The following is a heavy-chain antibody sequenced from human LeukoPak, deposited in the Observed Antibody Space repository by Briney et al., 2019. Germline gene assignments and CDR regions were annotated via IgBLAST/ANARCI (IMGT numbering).Heavy chain of an antibody. CDR2: SGSGGVT. Sequence: GGSLRLSCAASGFTFSSYAMSWVRQAPGKGLEWVSTSGSGGVTYYPDSVRGRFTISRDNSKNTLHLQMDSLRAEDTAIYYCAKWPEGATPKFHYWGQGTLVTVSS. CDR3: AKWPEGATPKFHY. J-gene: IGHJ4*02. V-gene: IGHV3-23*01. CDR1: GFTFSSYA. D-gene: IGHD1-26*01.